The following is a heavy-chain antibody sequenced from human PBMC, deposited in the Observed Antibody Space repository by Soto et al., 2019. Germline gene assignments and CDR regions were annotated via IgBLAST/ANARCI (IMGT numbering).Heavy chain of an antibody. CDR1: GGSFRGYF. D-gene: IGHD3-16*01. Sequence: SETLSLTCAVSGGSFRGYFWSWIRQSPDKGLEWIGEINDSGSTYYNPSFKSRLTISVDTSKSQISLTLTSVTAADSAVYYCQGGDFWGQGTRVTVSS. J-gene: IGHJ4*02. V-gene: IGHV4-34*01. CDR2: INDSGST. CDR3: QGGDF.